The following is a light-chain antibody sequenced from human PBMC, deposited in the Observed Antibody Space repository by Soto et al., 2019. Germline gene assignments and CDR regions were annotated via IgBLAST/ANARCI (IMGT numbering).Light chain of an antibody. V-gene: IGKV1-5*03. J-gene: IGKJ4*01. CDR2: KAS. CDR3: QQYNSYPLT. CDR1: QSISSW. Sequence: DIQMTQSPSTLSASVGDRVTITCRASQSISSWLAWYQQKPGKAPKLLIYKASSLESGVPSRFSCSGSGTDFTLTISSLQPEDFAAYYCQQYNSYPLTFGEWTKVEIK.